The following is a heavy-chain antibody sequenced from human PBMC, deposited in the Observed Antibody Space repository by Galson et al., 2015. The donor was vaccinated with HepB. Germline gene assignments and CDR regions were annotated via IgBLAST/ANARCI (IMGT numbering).Heavy chain of an antibody. V-gene: IGHV1-18*04. CDR3: AREFYSSNLPYHYGMDV. Sequence: SVKVSCKASGYTFTSYGISWVRQAPGQGLEWMGWISAYNGNTNYAQKLQGRVTMTTDTSTSTAYMELRSLRSDDTAVLYCAREFYSSNLPYHYGMDVWGQGTTVTVSS. D-gene: IGHD6-13*01. CDR2: ISAYNGNT. CDR1: GYTFTSYG. J-gene: IGHJ6*02.